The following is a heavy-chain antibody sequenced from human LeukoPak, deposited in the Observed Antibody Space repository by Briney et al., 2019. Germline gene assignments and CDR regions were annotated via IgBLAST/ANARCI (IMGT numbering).Heavy chain of an antibody. CDR1: GFSFSRDD. Sequence: GGSLRLSCAASGFSFSRDDIHWVRQAPGKGLEWVVFIRYDGSNKNYADSVKGRFTISRDNFMSTVYLQMNSLRAEDTAVYYCAKDRQNITIFGVVNTPRANFDYWGQGTLVTVSS. D-gene: IGHD3-3*01. CDR3: AKDRQNITIFGVVNTPRANFDY. CDR2: IRYDGSNK. J-gene: IGHJ4*02. V-gene: IGHV3-30*02.